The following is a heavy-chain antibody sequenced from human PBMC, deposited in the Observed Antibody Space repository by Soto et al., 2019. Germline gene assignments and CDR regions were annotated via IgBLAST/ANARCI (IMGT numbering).Heavy chain of an antibody. J-gene: IGHJ5*02. CDR1: GYKFTSSW. CDR2: IFPSDSDT. Sequence: GESLRISCRTSGYKFTSSWIAWVRQMPGKGLEWMGIIFPSDSDTRYSPSFQGQVTISADRSTSTVFLQWASLKASDTAVYFCARKDKSGYFNWFDPWGQGTLVTVSS. CDR3: ARKDKSGYFNWFDP. D-gene: IGHD3-22*01. V-gene: IGHV5-51*01.